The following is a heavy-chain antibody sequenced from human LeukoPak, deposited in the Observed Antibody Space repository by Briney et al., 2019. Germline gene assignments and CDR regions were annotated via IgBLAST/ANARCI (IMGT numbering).Heavy chain of an antibody. D-gene: IGHD6-19*01. CDR1: GGSFSNYY. CDR2: INHFGNT. J-gene: IGHJ4*02. V-gene: IGHV4-34*01. Sequence: SETLSLTCAVYGGSFSNYYWSWIRQPPGKGLEWIGDINHFGNTNYNPSLKSRVTISVDTSKNQFSLRLRSVTAADTAVYYCARVAGIFDSWGQGTQVTVSS. CDR3: ARVAGIFDS.